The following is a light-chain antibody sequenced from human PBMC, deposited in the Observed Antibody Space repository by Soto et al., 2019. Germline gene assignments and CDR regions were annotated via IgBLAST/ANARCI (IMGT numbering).Light chain of an antibody. CDR1: QSVSSSY. Sequence: EIVLTQSPCTLSLSPGERATLSCRASQSVSSSYLAWYQQKHGQAPRLVIYGASSRATGIPDRFSGSGYGTDFTLTISRLETEDFAVYYCQQFSSYPLTFGGGTKVDIK. J-gene: IGKJ4*01. CDR3: QQFSSYPLT. V-gene: IGKV3-20*01. CDR2: GAS.